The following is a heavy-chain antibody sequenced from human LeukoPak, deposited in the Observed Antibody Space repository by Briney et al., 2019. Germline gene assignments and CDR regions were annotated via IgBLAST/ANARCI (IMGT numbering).Heavy chain of an antibody. CDR3: ARDPYTYYYGSGSYSPLDY. Sequence: GGSLRLSCAASGFTFSSYWMHWVRQAPVKGLVWVSRINSDGSSTSYADSVKGRFTISRDNAKNTLYLQMNSLRAEDTAVYYCARDPYTYYYGSGSYSPLDYWGQGTLVTVSS. J-gene: IGHJ4*02. CDR2: INSDGSST. D-gene: IGHD3-10*01. V-gene: IGHV3-74*01. CDR1: GFTFSSYW.